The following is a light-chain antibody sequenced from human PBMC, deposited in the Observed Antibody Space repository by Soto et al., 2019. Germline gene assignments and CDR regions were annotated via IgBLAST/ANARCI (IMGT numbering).Light chain of an antibody. CDR2: STN. CDR1: SGSVLTSHY. CDR3: VLYIGTGLV. Sequence: QTVVTQEPSFSVSPGGTVTLTCGLTSGSVLTSHYTSWFHQTPGQPPRTLIYSTNNRSPGVPDRFSGSILGNKGALTITGAQADDEGDYYCVLYIGTGLVFGGGTQLTVL. V-gene: IGLV8-61*01. J-gene: IGLJ7*01.